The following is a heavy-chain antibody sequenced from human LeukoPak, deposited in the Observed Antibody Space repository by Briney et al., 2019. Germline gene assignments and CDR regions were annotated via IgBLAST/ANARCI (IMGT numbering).Heavy chain of an antibody. J-gene: IGHJ4*02. CDR2: MSYDGSNK. CDR1: GFTFSTYV. CDR3: AKESGLSGSYYRAFDY. Sequence: GGSLRLSCATSGFTFSTYVMHWVRQAPGKGLEWVAVMSYDGSNKYYADSVKGRFTISRDNSKSTVFQQMNSLRAEDTAVYYCAKESGLSGSYYRAFDYWGQGTLVTVSS. D-gene: IGHD1-26*01. V-gene: IGHV3-30*18.